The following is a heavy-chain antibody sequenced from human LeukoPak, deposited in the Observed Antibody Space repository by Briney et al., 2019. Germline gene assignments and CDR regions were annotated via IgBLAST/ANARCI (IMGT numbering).Heavy chain of an antibody. CDR3: ARDTLGEGEDANYAVYYFDY. V-gene: IGHV3-48*04. D-gene: IGHD4/OR15-4a*01. CDR2: IGISSSTI. Sequence: GGSLRLSCAASGFTFSSYSMNWVRQAPGKGLEWVSYIGISSSTIDYADSVKGRFTISRDNAKNSLDLQMNSLRAEDMAVYYCARDTLGEGEDANYAVYYFDYWGQGTPVTVSS. CDR1: GFTFSSYS. J-gene: IGHJ4*02.